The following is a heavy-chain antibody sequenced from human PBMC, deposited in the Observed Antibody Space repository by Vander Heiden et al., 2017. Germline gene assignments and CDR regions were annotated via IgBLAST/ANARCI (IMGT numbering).Heavy chain of an antibody. D-gene: IGHD3-22*01. CDR2: ISGSGGST. CDR3: AKPKRYYDSSGSFDY. CDR1: GSSVSSDA. J-gene: IGHJ4*02. Sequence: EVQLLESGGGLVQPGGSLRISCAASGSSVSSDAMSWVRRAPGRGLEWVSAISGSGGSTYYADSVKGRFTISRDNSKNTLYLQMNSLRAEDTAVYYCAKPKRYYDSSGSFDYWGQGTLVTVSS. V-gene: IGHV3-23*01.